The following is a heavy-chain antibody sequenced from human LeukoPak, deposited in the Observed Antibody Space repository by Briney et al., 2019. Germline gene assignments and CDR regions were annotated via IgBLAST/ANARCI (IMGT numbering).Heavy chain of an antibody. V-gene: IGHV3-23*01. J-gene: IGHJ4*02. D-gene: IGHD5-18*01. CDR2: IFGSGGSP. Sequence: GGSLRLSCEASGFTFGSYGMYWVRQAPGKGLEWIAGIFGSGGSPHYADSVKGRFTISRDNSKNTVYLEINSLRAEDTAVYYCGKTTAGYSSGQKPAWPVDYWGQGTLVTVSS. CDR1: GFTFGSYG. CDR3: GKTTAGYSSGQKPAWPVDY.